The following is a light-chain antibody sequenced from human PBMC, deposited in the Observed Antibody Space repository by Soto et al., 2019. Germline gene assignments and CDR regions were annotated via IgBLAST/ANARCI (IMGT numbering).Light chain of an antibody. V-gene: IGKV3-20*01. J-gene: IGKJ1*01. CDR1: QSISNKY. CDR3: QLYSGSPWT. Sequence: EIVLTQSPGTLSLSPGERATLSCRASQSISNKYLAWYQQEPGQAPMLLIHGVSIRATGIPDRFSGSGSGTDFTLTISRLEPEDFAVYYCQLYSGSPWTFGQGTKVEIK. CDR2: GVS.